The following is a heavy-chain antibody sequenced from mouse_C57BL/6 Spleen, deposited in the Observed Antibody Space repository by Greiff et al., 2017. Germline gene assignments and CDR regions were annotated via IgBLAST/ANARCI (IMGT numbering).Heavy chain of an antibody. J-gene: IGHJ1*03. V-gene: IGHV1-72*01. Sequence: QVQLKQPGAELVKPGASVKLSCKASGYTFTSYWMHWVKQRPGRGREWIGRIDPISGGTKYNEKFKSKATLTVDKPSSTAYMQLSSLTSEDSAVSYCARDGDYGSYWYFDVWGTGTTVTVSS. CDR2: IDPISGGT. CDR3: ARDGDYGSYWYFDV. CDR1: GYTFTSYW. D-gene: IGHD2-2*01.